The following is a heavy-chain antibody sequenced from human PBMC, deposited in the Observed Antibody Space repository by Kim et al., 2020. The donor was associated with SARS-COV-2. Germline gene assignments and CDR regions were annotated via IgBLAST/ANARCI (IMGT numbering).Heavy chain of an antibody. Sequence: NKYYADSVKGRFTISRDNSKNTLYLQMNSLRAEDTAVYYCARDSVRGVIDYWGQGTLVTVSS. CDR2: NK. V-gene: IGHV3-30*01. J-gene: IGHJ4*02. D-gene: IGHD3-10*01. CDR3: ARDSVRGVIDY.